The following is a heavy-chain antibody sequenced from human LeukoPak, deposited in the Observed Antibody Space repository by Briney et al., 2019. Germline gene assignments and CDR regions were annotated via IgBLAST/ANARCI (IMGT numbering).Heavy chain of an antibody. CDR1: GFTFSSYW. CDR3: ARDKGTRYCSGGSCYAIDAFDT. J-gene: IGHJ3*02. V-gene: IGHV3-7*03. CDR2: IKQDGSDK. Sequence: GGSLRLPCAASGFTFSSYWMTWVRQAPGKGLEWVANIKQDGSDKNYVDSVKGRFTISRDNAKNSLYLQMNSLRAEDTAVYYCARDKGTRYCSGGSCYAIDAFDTWGQGTMVTVSS. D-gene: IGHD2-15*01.